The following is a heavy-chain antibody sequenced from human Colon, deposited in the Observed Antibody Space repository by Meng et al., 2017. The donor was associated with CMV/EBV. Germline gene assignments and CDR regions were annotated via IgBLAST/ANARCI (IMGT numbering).Heavy chain of an antibody. CDR2: IHYSGGT. D-gene: IGHD3-10*01. Sequence: VPLHESGPRLVQPSETLSLTCTVSGDSIKNYYWTWLRQPAGKGLEWLGRIHYSGGTDDNPSLKSRVTLSIDTSKNQLSLKIYSVTAADTAVYYCARAGARGVPVDLWGQGTLVTVSS. J-gene: IGHJ4*02. V-gene: IGHV4-4*07. CDR1: GDSIKNYY. CDR3: ARAGARGVPVDL.